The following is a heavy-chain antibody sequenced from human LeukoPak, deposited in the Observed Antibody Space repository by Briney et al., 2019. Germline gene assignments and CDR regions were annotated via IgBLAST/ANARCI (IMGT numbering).Heavy chain of an antibody. CDR3: AKDSCGAFCGGV. CDR1: GFTFSTSG. CDR2: ISGGGYAI. D-gene: IGHD2-21*01. V-gene: IGHV3-23*01. Sequence: PGGSLRLSCAASGFTFSTSGMSWVRRAPGQGLEWVSSISGGGYAIDYADSVRGRFTISRDNSKNTLYLQLSSLRAEDTARYFCAKDSCGAFCGGVWGQGTLVTVSS. J-gene: IGHJ4*02.